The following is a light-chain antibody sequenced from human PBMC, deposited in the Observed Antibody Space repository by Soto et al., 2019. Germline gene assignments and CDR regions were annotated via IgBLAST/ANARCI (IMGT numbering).Light chain of an antibody. CDR3: CSSGGSPTYV. J-gene: IGLJ1*01. V-gene: IGLV2-23*02. Sequence: SALTQPASVSGSPGQSITISCTGTSSNVGSYKLVSWYQQHPGKAPKLMIFEVNKRPSGVSNRFSGSKSGNTASLTIPGLKVEDEADYYCCSSGGSPTYVFGTGTKVTVL. CDR1: SSNVGSYKL. CDR2: EVN.